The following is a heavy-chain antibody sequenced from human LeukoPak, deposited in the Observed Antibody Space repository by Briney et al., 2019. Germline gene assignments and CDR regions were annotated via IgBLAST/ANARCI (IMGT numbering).Heavy chain of an antibody. CDR3: ARVWGVPAASLDY. J-gene: IGHJ4*02. V-gene: IGHV3-74*01. D-gene: IGHD2-2*01. Sequence: GGSLRLSCAASGFTFSNYWLHWVRQGQGKGLVWVSRINRDGSSTTYADSVKGRFTISRDNAKNTLYLQMNSLRAEDTAVYYCARVWGVPAASLDYWGQGTLVTVSS. CDR1: GFTFSNYW. CDR2: INRDGSST.